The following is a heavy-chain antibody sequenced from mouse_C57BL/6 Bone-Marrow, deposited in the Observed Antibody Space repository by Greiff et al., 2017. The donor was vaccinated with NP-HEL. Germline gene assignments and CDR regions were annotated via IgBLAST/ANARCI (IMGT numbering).Heavy chain of an antibody. V-gene: IGHV1-19*01. D-gene: IGHD3-2*02. CDR2: INPYNGGT. CDR1: GYTFTDYY. CDR3: ALTAQATGSYYFDY. Sequence: VQLQQSGPVLVKPGASVKMSCKASGYTFTDYYMNWVKQSHGKSLEWIGVINPYNGGTSYNQKFKGKATLTVDKSSSTAYMELNSLTSEDSAVYYCALTAQATGSYYFDYWGQGTTLTVSS. J-gene: IGHJ2*01.